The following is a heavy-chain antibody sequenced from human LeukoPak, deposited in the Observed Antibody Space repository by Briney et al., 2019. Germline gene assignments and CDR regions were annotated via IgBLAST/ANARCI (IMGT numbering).Heavy chain of an antibody. CDR1: GFTFSSYT. CDR3: ARDNAAETYYYDSSGYKPAFDY. Sequence: GGSLRLSCAASGFTFSSYTMNWVRQAPGKGLESVSFISSASSYIYYADSVKGRFTISRDNAKNSLYLQMSSLRAEDTAVYYCARDNAAETYYYDSSGYKPAFDYWGQGTLVTVSS. CDR2: ISSASSYI. J-gene: IGHJ4*02. D-gene: IGHD3-22*01. V-gene: IGHV3-21*01.